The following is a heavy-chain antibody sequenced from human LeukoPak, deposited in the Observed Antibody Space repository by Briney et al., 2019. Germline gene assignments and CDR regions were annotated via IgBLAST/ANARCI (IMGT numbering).Heavy chain of an antibody. D-gene: IGHD4-17*01. CDR3: ARDLNYGDYVDWFDP. CDR1: GFTFSSYW. Sequence: GGSLRLSCAASGFTFSSYWMSWVRQAPGKGLEWVANIKQDGSEKYYVDSVKGRFTISRDNAKNSLYLQMNSLRAEDTAVYYCARDLNYGDYVDWFDPWGQGTLVTVSS. J-gene: IGHJ5*02. V-gene: IGHV3-7*01. CDR2: IKQDGSEK.